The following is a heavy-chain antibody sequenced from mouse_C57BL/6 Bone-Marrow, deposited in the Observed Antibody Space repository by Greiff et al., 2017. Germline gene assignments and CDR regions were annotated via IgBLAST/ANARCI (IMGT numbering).Heavy chain of an antibody. D-gene: IGHD2-1*01. CDR2: IYPRSGNT. Sequence: VQGVESGAELARPGASVKLSCKASGYTFTSYGISWVKQRTGQGLEWIGEIYPRSGNTYYNEKFKGKATLTADKSSSTAYMELRSLTSEDSAVYFCARRYGNYGWFAYWGQGTLVTVSA. CDR3: ARRYGNYGWFAY. J-gene: IGHJ3*01. CDR1: GYTFTSYG. V-gene: IGHV1-81*01.